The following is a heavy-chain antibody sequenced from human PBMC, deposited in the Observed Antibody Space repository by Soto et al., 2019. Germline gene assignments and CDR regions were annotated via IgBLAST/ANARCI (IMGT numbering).Heavy chain of an antibody. J-gene: IGHJ6*02. Sequence: EVQLVESGGGLVQPGGSLRLSCAASGFTFSSYSMNWVRQAPGKGLEWVSYISSSSSTIYYADSVKGRFTISRDNAKNSLYLQMNSLRDEDKAGYYCARDKRGWGYSYGFPYYYYGMDVWGPGTTVNGSS. D-gene: IGHD5-18*01. V-gene: IGHV3-48*02. CDR2: ISSSSSTI. CDR1: GFTFSSYS. CDR3: ARDKRGWGYSYGFPYYYYGMDV.